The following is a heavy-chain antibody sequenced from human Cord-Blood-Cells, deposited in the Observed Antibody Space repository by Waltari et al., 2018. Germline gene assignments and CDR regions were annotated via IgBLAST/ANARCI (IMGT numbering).Heavy chain of an antibody. CDR2: IIPIFGTA. V-gene: IGHV1-69*01. Sequence: QVQLAQSGAGVKKPGSSVKVSGKASGGTFSSYAHSWVRQAPGQGLEWMGGIIPIFGTANYAQKFQGRVTITADESTSTAYMELSSLRSEDTSVYYCARGYQLLYNWFDPWGQGTLVTVSS. J-gene: IGHJ5*02. D-gene: IGHD2-2*01. CDR3: ARGYQLLYNWFDP. CDR1: GGTFSSYA.